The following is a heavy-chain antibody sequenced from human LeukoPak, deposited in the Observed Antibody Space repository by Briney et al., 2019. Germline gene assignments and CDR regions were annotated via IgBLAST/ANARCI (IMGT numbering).Heavy chain of an antibody. V-gene: IGHV1-2*02. CDR3: ARDQTPYYYGSGSYRTRFDP. CDR1: GYTFTGYY. CDR2: INPNSGGT. J-gene: IGHJ5*02. Sequence: GASVKVSCKASGYTFTGYYMHWVRQAPGQGLEWMGWINPNSGGTNYAQKFQGRVTMTRDTSISTAYMELSRLRSDDTAVYYCARDQTPYYYGSGSYRTRFDPWGQGTLVTVSS. D-gene: IGHD3-10*01.